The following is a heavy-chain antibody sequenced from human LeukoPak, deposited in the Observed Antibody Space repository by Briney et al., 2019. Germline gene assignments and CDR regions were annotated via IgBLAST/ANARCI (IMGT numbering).Heavy chain of an antibody. V-gene: IGHV3-23*01. CDR2: ISPSGDIT. J-gene: IGHJ4*02. D-gene: IGHD3-22*01. CDR3: AKDRYYYDSSGYYYFDY. Sequence: GGSLRLSCAASGFTFSNHGMNWVRQAPGKGLEWVSGISPSGDITYYADSVKGRFTISRDNSKDTLYLEVISLTAEDTAVYYCAKDRYYYDSSGYYYFDYWGQGTLVTVSS. CDR1: GFTFSNHG.